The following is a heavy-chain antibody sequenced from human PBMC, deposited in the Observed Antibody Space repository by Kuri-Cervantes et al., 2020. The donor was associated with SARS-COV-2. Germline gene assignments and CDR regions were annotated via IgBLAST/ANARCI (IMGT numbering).Heavy chain of an antibody. V-gene: IGHV3-23*01. CDR3: AKGKGSPRGWGTMIKGYFDY. CDR2: ISGTGGST. J-gene: IGHJ4*02. Sequence: GESLKISCAASGFSFNNYAMNWVRQAPGKGLEWVSTISGTGGSTYYADSVKGRFTISRDKSGNTLYLQMSSLRAEDTAIYYCAKGKGSPRGWGTMIKGYFDYWGQGTLVTVSS. D-gene: IGHD3-22*01. CDR1: GFSFNNYA.